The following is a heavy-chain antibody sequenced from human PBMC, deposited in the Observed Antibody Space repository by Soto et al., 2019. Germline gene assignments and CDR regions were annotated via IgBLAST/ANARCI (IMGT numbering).Heavy chain of an antibody. CDR2: INHGGST. D-gene: IGHD3-10*01. CDR1: GASISSSSFY. J-gene: IGHJ6*02. V-gene: IGHV4-39*01. Sequence: SETLSLTCTVSGASISSSSFYWGWIRQPPGKGREWIANINHGGSTNYNPSLKSRVTISVDTSKNQFSLKLSSVTAADTAVYYCASGRITMVRGVFVWGQGTTVTVSS. CDR3: ASGRITMVRGVFV.